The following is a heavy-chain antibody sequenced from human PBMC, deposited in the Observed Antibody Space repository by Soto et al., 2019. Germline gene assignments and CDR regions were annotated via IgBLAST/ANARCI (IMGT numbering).Heavy chain of an antibody. Sequence: SETLSLTCTASGGSISSYYWSWIRQPPGKGLEWIGYIYYSGSTNYNPSIKSRVTISVDTSKNQFSLKMSSVTAADTAVYYCASTYYYDSSGPIDYWGQATLVTVSS. CDR3: ASTYYYDSSGPIDY. J-gene: IGHJ4*02. D-gene: IGHD3-22*01. V-gene: IGHV4-59*01. CDR2: IYYSGST. CDR1: GGSISSYY.